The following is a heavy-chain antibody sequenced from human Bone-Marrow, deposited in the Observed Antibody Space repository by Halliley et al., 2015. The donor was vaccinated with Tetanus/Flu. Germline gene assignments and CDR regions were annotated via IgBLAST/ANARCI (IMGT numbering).Heavy chain of an antibody. D-gene: IGHD3-3*01. Sequence: EVQLVQSGGEVKKPGESLKISCKASEYDFRRYWIGWVRQMAGKGLEYMGIIYPNDSDIRYGPSFKGQVTMSADKSISTAYLQWSSLKASDTAMYYCARLRGEGNFLQYWGQGTLVTVSP. V-gene: IGHV5-51*01. CDR1: EYDFRRYW. CDR3: ARLRGEGNFLQY. CDR2: IYPNDSDI. J-gene: IGHJ4*02.